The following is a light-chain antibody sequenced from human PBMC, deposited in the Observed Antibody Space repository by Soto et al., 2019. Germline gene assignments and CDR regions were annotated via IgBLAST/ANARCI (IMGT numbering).Light chain of an antibody. CDR2: QTS. CDR1: QYINTR. Sequence: EIVLTQSPAPLPSFPGDRVTLSCRASQYINTRLAWYQHRPGQAPRLLIYQTSIRAAGIPARFSASGSGTDFTLTSSDVQPEDFAVYYCHQRQSWPRTFGQGTKVDI. J-gene: IGKJ1*01. CDR3: HQRQSWPRT. V-gene: IGKV3D-11*03.